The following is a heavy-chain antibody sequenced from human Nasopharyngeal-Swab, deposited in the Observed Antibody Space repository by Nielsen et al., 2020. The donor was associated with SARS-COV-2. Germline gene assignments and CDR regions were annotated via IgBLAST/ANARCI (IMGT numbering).Heavy chain of an antibody. Sequence: WVRQAPGQGLEWMGGIIPIFGTANYAQKFQGRVTITADESTSTAYVELSSLRSEDTAVYYCARGPSSGYYLYAFDIWGQGTTVTVSS. CDR2: IIPIFGTA. D-gene: IGHD3-22*01. CDR3: ARGPSSGYYLYAFDI. V-gene: IGHV1-69*01. J-gene: IGHJ3*02.